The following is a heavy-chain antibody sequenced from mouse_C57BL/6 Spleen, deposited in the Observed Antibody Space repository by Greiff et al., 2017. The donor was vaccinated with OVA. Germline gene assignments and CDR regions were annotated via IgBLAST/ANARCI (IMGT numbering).Heavy chain of an antibody. Sequence: QVQLQQPGAELVMPGASVKLSCKASGYTFTSYWMHWVKQRPGQGLEWIGEIDPSDSYTNYNQKFKGKSTLTVDKSSSTAYMQLCSLTSEDSAVYYCARRGGSPYAMDYWGQGTSVTVSS. V-gene: IGHV1-69*01. CDR2: IDPSDSYT. CDR3: ARRGGSPYAMDY. D-gene: IGHD1-1*01. J-gene: IGHJ4*01. CDR1: GYTFTSYW.